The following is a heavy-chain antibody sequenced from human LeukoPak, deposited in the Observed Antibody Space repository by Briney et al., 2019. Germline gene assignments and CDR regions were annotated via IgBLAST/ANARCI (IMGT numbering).Heavy chain of an antibody. J-gene: IGHJ6*03. CDR3: ARGMGGVSIFGVPRLGYYYYMDV. V-gene: IGHV3-21*01. CDR1: GFTFDDYG. D-gene: IGHD3-3*01. CDR2: ISSSSSYI. Sequence: PGGSLRLSCAASGFTFDDYGMSWVRQAPGKGLEWVSSISSSSSYIYYADSVKGRFTISRDNAKNSLYLQMNSLRAEDTAVYYCARGMGGVSIFGVPRLGYYYYMDVWGKGTTVTVSS.